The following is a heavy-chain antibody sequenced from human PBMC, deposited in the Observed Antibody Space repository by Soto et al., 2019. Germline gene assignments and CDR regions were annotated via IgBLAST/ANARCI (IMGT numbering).Heavy chain of an antibody. CDR2: MYFGGSF. D-gene: IGHD3-22*01. CDR1: GASVSTGY. V-gene: IGHV4-59*02. J-gene: IGHJ5*02. Sequence: QIQLQVSGPELVKPSETLSLTCTASGASVSTGYWSWIRQPPGKGLEWIGFMYFGGSFNYNPSLTSRATISVXTXKHQFSMKMTSVTAADTAVYYCARSYYDSTGFAVDPWGQGTLVTVSS. CDR3: ARSYYDSTGFAVDP.